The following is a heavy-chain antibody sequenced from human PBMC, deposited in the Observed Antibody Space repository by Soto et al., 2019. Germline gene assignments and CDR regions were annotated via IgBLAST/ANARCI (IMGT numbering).Heavy chain of an antibody. CDR1: GFTVSSNY. CDR3: ARKVGDYDILTGRYYYYGMDV. V-gene: IGHV3-66*01. CDR2: IYSGGST. Sequence: EVQLVESGGGLVQPGGSLRLSCAASGFTVSSNYMSWVRQAPGKGLEWVSVIYSGGSTYYADSVKGRFTISRDNSKNTLDLQMNSLRAEDTAVYYCARKVGDYDILTGRYYYYGMDVWGQGTTVTVSS. D-gene: IGHD3-9*01. J-gene: IGHJ6*02.